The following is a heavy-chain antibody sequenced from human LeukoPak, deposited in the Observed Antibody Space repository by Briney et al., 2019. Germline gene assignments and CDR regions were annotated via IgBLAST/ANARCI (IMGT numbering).Heavy chain of an antibody. J-gene: IGHJ4*02. D-gene: IGHD1-1*01. CDR3: AREGTTGWAF. V-gene: IGHV4-59*01. Sequence: SETLSLTCTVSGGSIGTYYWTWIRQPPGKELEWIGYIYSSGSTKYNPSLKSRVTMSVDTSKNQFSLKLSSVTAADTAVYFCAREGTTGWAFWGQGTLVTVSS. CDR1: GGSIGTYY. CDR2: IYSSGST.